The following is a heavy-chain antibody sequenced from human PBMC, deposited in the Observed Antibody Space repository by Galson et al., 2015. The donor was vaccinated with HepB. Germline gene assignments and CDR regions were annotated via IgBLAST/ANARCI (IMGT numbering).Heavy chain of an antibody. CDR1: GFTFSSYS. Sequence: PLRLSCAASGFTFSSYSMNWVRQAPGKGLEWVSSISSSSSYIYYADSVKGRFTISRDNAKNSLYLQMNSLRAEDTAVYYCAREANVDTAMVEGIDAFDIWGQGTMVTVSS. V-gene: IGHV3-21*01. CDR2: ISSSSSYI. D-gene: IGHD5-18*01. J-gene: IGHJ3*02. CDR3: AREANVDTAMVEGIDAFDI.